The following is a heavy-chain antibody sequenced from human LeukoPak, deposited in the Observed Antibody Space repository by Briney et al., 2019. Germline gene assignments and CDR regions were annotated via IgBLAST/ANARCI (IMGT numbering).Heavy chain of an antibody. CDR3: AKDHPPTYYYDSSGYYGLSYYFDY. CDR2: ISGSGGST. Sequence: GGSLRLSCAASGFTFSSYAMSWVRQAPGKGLEGVSAISGSGGSTYYADSVKGRFTISRDNSKNTLYLQMNSLRAEDTAVYYCAKDHPPTYYYDSSGYYGLSYYFDYWGQGTLVTVSS. CDR1: GFTFSSYA. V-gene: IGHV3-23*01. J-gene: IGHJ4*02. D-gene: IGHD3-22*01.